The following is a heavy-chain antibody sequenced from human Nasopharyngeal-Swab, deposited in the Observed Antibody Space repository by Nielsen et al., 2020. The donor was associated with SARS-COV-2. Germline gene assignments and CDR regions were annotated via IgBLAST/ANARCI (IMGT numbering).Heavy chain of an antibody. CDR1: GYTFTSYG. CDR2: ISAYNGNT. Sequence: ASVKVSCKASGYTFTSYGISWVRQAPGQGLEWMGGISAYNGNTNYAQKLQGRVTMTTDTSTSTAYMELRSLRSDDTAVYYCARVSNVEYSSMTYYYYGMDVWGQGTTVTVSS. J-gene: IGHJ6*02. CDR3: ARVSNVEYSSMTYYYYGMDV. D-gene: IGHD6-6*01. V-gene: IGHV1-18*04.